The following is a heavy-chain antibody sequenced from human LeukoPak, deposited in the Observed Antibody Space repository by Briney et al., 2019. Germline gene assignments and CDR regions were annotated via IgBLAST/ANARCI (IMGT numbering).Heavy chain of an antibody. CDR1: GGSISSGSYY. CDR2: IYTSGST. D-gene: IGHD6-19*01. Sequence: PSETLSLTCTVSGGSISSGSYYWSWIRQPAGKGLEWIGRIYTSGSTNYNPSLKSRVTISVDTSKNQFSLKLSSVTAADTAVYYCARGGQWLDYYYYYMDVWGKGTTVTVSS. J-gene: IGHJ6*03. V-gene: IGHV4-61*02. CDR3: ARGGQWLDYYYYYMDV.